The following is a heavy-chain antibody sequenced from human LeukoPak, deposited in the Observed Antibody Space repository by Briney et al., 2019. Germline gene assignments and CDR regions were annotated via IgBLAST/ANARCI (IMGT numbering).Heavy chain of an antibody. J-gene: IGHJ4*01. CDR3: VRDPRNWNYFDY. V-gene: IGHV4-59*12. D-gene: IGHD1-20*01. CDR2: IYYGGSA. Sequence: SESLSLTCTVSGGSISSYYWSWIRQPPGKGLEWIGYIYYGGSANYNPSLKSRVTISVDTSKNQFSLKLSSVTAADTAVYYCVRDPRNWNYFDYWGHGILVTVSS. CDR1: GGSISSYY.